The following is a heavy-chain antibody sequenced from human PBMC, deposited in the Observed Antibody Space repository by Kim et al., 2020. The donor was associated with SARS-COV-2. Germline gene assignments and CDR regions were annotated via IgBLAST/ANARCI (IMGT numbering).Heavy chain of an antibody. CDR1: GGSISSGGYY. CDR3: ARDYFPGLLRFGESPYYGMDV. Sequence: SETLSLTCTVSGGSISSGGYYWSWIRQHPGKGLEWIGYIYYSGSTYYNPSLKSRVTISVDTSKNQFSLKLSSVTAADTAVYYCARDYFPGLLRFGESPYYGMDVWGQGTTVTVSS. CDR2: IYYSGST. J-gene: IGHJ6*02. D-gene: IGHD3-10*01. V-gene: IGHV4-31*03.